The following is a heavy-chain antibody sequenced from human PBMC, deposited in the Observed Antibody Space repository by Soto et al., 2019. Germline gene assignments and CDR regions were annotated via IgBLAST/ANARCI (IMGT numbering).Heavy chain of an antibody. Sequence: ESLKISCKGSGYSFTSLWISWVRQFPGKGLECMGKIDPDDSHTYYSPSFQGHVTISVDKSISTAYLQWSNLKASDTATYYCAATGAPGDSVYYGMDVWGQGTTVTVSS. D-gene: IGHD4-17*01. CDR1: GYSFTSLW. J-gene: IGHJ6*02. CDR3: AATGAPGDSVYYGMDV. V-gene: IGHV5-10-1*01. CDR2: IDPDDSHT.